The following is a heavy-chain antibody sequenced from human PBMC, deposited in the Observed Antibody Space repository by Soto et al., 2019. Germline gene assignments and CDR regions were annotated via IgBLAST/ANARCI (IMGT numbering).Heavy chain of an antibody. V-gene: IGHV4-59*08. Sequence: PSETLSLTCTVSGGSISSYYWSWIRQPPGKGLEWIGYIYYSGSTNYNPSLKSRVTISVDTSKNQFSLKVSSATAADTAVYYCARHSNRNYGLYYFDYWGLGDLVTVSS. CDR1: GGSISSYY. D-gene: IGHD4-4*01. J-gene: IGHJ4*02. CDR3: ARHSNRNYGLYYFDY. CDR2: IYYSGST.